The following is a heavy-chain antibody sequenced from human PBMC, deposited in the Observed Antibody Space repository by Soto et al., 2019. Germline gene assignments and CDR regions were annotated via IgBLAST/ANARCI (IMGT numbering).Heavy chain of an antibody. D-gene: IGHD4-17*01. CDR3: VRSMTTLTIDWLDP. V-gene: IGHV3-74*01. CDR2: IKGDGSNT. Sequence: EVQLVESGGGLVQRGGSLRLSCAASGFTLSDYWRHWVRQAPGKGPGWLSRIKGDGSNTNHAHFVKGRFTISRDNAKNTLYLQINSLRAEDTAVYYCVRSMTTLTIDWLDPWGRGTQVTVSS. CDR1: GFTLSDYW. J-gene: IGHJ5*02.